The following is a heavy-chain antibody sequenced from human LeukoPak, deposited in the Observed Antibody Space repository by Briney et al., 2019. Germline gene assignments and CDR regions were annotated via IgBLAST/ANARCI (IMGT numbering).Heavy chain of an antibody. Sequence: SETLSLTCTVSGGSISSYYWSWIRQPPGKGLEWIGYIYYGGSTNYNPSLKSRVTISVDTSKNQFSLKLSSVTAADTAVYYCAREGGHHYYDSRGKNWFDPGGQGTLVTVSS. J-gene: IGHJ5*02. CDR3: AREGGHHYYDSRGKNWFDP. CDR1: GGSISSYY. CDR2: IYYGGST. D-gene: IGHD3-22*01. V-gene: IGHV4-59*01.